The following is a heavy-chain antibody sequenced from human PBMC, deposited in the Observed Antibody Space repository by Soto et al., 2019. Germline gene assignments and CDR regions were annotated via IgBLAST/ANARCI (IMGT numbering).Heavy chain of an antibody. D-gene: IGHD3-10*01. V-gene: IGHV2-5*02. CDR3: AHEDHGLWFGEFVIDY. J-gene: IGHJ4*02. Sequence: QITLKESGPTLVKPTQTLTLTCTFSGFSLSTSGVGVGWIRQPPGKALEWLALIYWDDDKRYSPSLKSRLTITNDTSKNQVVLTTTNMDPVDTATYYCAHEDHGLWFGEFVIDYWGQGTLVTVSS. CDR2: IYWDDDK. CDR1: GFSLSTSGVG.